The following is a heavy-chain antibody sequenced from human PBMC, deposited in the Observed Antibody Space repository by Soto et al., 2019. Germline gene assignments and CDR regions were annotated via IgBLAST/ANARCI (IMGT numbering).Heavy chain of an antibody. J-gene: IGHJ6*02. D-gene: IGHD6-19*01. CDR1: GFTFSSYA. CDR3: ARDQEDSSGWYGPIEGYGMDV. CDR2: ISNDGSNK. V-gene: IGHV3-30-3*01. Sequence: PGGSLRLSCAASGFTFSSYAMYWVRQAPGKGLEWVAVISNDGSNKYYADSVKGRFTISRDNSKNTLYLQMNSLRAEDTAVYYCARDQEDSSGWYGPIEGYGMDVWGQGTTVTVSS.